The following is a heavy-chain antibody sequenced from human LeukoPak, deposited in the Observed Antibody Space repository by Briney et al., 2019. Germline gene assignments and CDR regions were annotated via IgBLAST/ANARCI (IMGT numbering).Heavy chain of an antibody. D-gene: IGHD3-10*01. CDR2: IYTSGST. CDR1: GGSISSYY. Sequence: SETLSLTCTVSGGSISSYYWSWIRQPAGKGLEWIGRIYTSGSTNYNPSLKSRVTMSVDTSKNQFSLKLSSVTAADTAVYYCARDLGRVWGVIYLDWFDPWGQGTLATVSS. CDR3: ARDLGRVWGVIYLDWFDP. V-gene: IGHV4-4*07. J-gene: IGHJ5*02.